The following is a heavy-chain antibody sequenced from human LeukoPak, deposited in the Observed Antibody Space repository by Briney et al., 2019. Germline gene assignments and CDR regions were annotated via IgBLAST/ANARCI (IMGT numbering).Heavy chain of an antibody. CDR3: ARSPVIATAFFDP. D-gene: IGHD6-13*01. V-gene: IGHV4-38-2*02. Sequence: PSETLSLTCTVSGYSISSGYYWGWIRQPPGKGLEWIGNIFHSGSTYYNPSLISRVTISVDTSKNQFSLKLNSVTAADTAVYYCARSPVIATAFFDPWGQGTLVTVPS. CDR2: IFHSGST. J-gene: IGHJ5*02. CDR1: GYSISSGYY.